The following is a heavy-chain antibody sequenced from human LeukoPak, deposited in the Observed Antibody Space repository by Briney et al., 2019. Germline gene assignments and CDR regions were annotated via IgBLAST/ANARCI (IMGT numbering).Heavy chain of an antibody. CDR2: IGTAGDT. D-gene: IGHD1-1*01. CDR1: GFTFSSYD. Sequence: GGSLRLSCAASGFTFSSYDMRWVRQATGKGLEWVSAIGTAGDTYYPGSVKGRFTISRENAKNSLYLQMNSLRAGDTAVYYCARGKSPSAYNWNDVFDYWGQGTLVTVSS. J-gene: IGHJ4*02. CDR3: ARGKSPSAYNWNDVFDY. V-gene: IGHV3-13*01.